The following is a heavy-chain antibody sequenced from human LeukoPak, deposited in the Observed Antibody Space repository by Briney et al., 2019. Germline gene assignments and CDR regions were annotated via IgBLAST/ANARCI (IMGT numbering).Heavy chain of an antibody. CDR2: VSHTAAT. CDR3: ARDRRGSFYTFDL. J-gene: IGHJ3*01. CDR1: GASINGYF. Sequence: PSETLSLTCSVSGASINGYFWNWVRQTPEKRLDWIGYVSHTAATTTNPTLKSRVSITIDTSKSQISLTMTSVTAADSALYYCARDRRGSFYTFDLWGPGTIVSVS. V-gene: IGHV4-59*01. D-gene: IGHD1-26*01.